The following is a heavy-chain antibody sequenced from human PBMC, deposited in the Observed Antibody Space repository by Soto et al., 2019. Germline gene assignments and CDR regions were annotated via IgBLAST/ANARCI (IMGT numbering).Heavy chain of an antibody. CDR3: AKAWAGAHGGFDM. V-gene: IGHV3-30*18. CDR2: ISYDGSNQ. J-gene: IGHJ3*02. CDR1: GFIFSTYG. D-gene: IGHD3-10*01. Sequence: QVQLVESGGGVVQPGRSLRLSCAASGFIFSTYGMHWVRQAPGKGLEWVAVISYDGSNQYYEDSVKGRFTISRDNSKNPLELQMNSPRGEDTAGDYWAKAWAGAHGGFDMWGQGTMVTVSA.